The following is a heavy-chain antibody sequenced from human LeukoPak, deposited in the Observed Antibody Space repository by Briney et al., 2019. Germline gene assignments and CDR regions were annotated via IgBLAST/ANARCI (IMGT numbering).Heavy chain of an antibody. CDR1: GFTFSNYW. Sequence: GGSLRLSCAASGFTFSNYWMTWVRRAPGKGLEWVANIRRDGSETHYVDSVMGRFTISRDNAKNSLYLQMNSLRAEDTAVYYCARDHYDSSGYYYGPEDVFDIWGQGTMVTVSS. CDR2: IRRDGSET. V-gene: IGHV3-7*01. D-gene: IGHD3-22*01. J-gene: IGHJ3*02. CDR3: ARDHYDSSGYYYGPEDVFDI.